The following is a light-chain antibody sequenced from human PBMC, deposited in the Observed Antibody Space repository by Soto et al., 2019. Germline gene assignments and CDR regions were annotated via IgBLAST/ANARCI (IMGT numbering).Light chain of an antibody. V-gene: IGLV2-23*01. Sequence: QSALTQPASVSGSPGQSITISCSATSSDVGSFQVVSWYQHHPGKAPKVMIYEDTKRPSGISNRFSGSKSGNTASLTISGLQAEDEAYYYCWSYAGSSCWVFGGGTKVTVL. CDR1: SSDVGSFQV. CDR2: EDT. J-gene: IGLJ3*02. CDR3: WSYAGSSCWV.